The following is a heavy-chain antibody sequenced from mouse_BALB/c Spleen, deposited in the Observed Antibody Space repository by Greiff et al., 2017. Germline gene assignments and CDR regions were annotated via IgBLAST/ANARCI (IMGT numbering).Heavy chain of an antibody. V-gene: IGHV5-12-1*01. CDR2: ISSGGGST. D-gene: IGHD2-4*01. CDR1: GFAFSSYD. Sequence: EVQRVESGGGLVKPGGSLKLSCAASGFAFSSYDMSWVRQTPEKRLEWVAYISSGGGSTYYPDTVKGRFTISRDNAKNTLYLQMSSLKSEDTAMYYCARGGDYGPFAYWGQGTLVTVSA. CDR3: ARGGDYGPFAY. J-gene: IGHJ3*01.